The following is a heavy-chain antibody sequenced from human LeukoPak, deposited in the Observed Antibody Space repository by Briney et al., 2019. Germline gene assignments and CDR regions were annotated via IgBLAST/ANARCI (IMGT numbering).Heavy chain of an antibody. CDR3: ARDLFGVAQHWFDP. V-gene: IGHV1-2*02. CDR2: INPNSGGT. CDR1: GYTFTGYY. Sequence: ASVKVSCKASGYTFTGYYMHWVRQAPGQGLEWMGWINPNSGGTNYAQMFQGRVTMTRDTSISTAYMELSRLRSDDTAVYYCARDLFGVAQHWFDPWGQGTLVTVSS. D-gene: IGHD3-3*01. J-gene: IGHJ5*02.